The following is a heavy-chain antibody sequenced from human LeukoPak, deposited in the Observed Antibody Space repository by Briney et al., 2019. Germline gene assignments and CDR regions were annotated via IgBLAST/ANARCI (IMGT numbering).Heavy chain of an antibody. D-gene: IGHD2-2*01. CDR3: ARPPPQWDCSSTSCPYYYYGMDV. J-gene: IGHJ6*02. V-gene: IGHV3-30-3*01. Sequence: GRSPRLSCAASGFTFSSYAMHWVRQAPGKGLEWVAVISYDGSNKYFADSVKGRFTISRDNSKNTLYLQTNSLRAEDTAVYYCARPPPQWDCSSTSCPYYYYGMDVWGQGTTVTVSS. CDR1: GFTFSSYA. CDR2: ISYDGSNK.